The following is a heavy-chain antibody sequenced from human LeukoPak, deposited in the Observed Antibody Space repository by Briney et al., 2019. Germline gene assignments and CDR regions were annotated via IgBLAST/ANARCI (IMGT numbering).Heavy chain of an antibody. D-gene: IGHD5-24*01. Sequence: GGSLRLSCVASGFTFSSYAMNWVRQAPGKGLEWVSLISGSGGITHYADSVKGRFTISRDNSKNTLYLQMNNLRAEDTAVYYCAKSLAGYNCLFDYWGQGTLVTVSS. J-gene: IGHJ4*02. CDR3: AKSLAGYNCLFDY. CDR1: GFTFSSYA. V-gene: IGHV3-23*01. CDR2: ISGSGGIT.